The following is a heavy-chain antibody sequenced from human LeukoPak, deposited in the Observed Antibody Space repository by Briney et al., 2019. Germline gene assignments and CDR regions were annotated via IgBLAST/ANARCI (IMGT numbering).Heavy chain of an antibody. CDR2: ISSSCSTI. CDR1: GFTFSSYE. CDR3: ARAGSGRSPDWFDP. V-gene: IGHV3-48*03. D-gene: IGHD1-26*01. Sequence: GGSLRLSCAASGFTFSSYEMNWVRQAPGKGLEWVSYISSSCSTIYYADSVKGRFTISRDNAKNSLYLQMNSLRAEDTAVYYCARAGSGRSPDWFDPWGQGTLVTVSS. J-gene: IGHJ5*02.